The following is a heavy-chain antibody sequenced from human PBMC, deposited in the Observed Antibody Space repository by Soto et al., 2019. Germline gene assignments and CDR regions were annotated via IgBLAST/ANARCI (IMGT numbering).Heavy chain of an antibody. CDR3: ARDGVGLAPAAGGMDV. CDR2: IWYDGSNK. V-gene: IGHV3-33*01. J-gene: IGHJ6*02. D-gene: IGHD2-2*01. CDR1: GFTFSSYG. Sequence: PVGSLRLSCAASGFTFSSYGMHWVRQAPGKGLEWVAVIWYDGSNKYYADSVKGRFTISRDNSKNTLYLQMNSLRAEDTAVYYCARDGVGLAPAAGGMDVWGQGTTVTVSS.